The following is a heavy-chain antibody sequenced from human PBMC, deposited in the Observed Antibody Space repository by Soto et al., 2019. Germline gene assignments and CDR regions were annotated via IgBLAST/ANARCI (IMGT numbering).Heavy chain of an antibody. CDR2: ISNSGDYT. CDR1: DFTFSTYA. CDR3: AKGMVVSAPGPIDH. V-gene: IGHV3-23*01. J-gene: IGHJ1*01. D-gene: IGHD2-15*01. Sequence: EVQLLESGGGLVQPGGSLRLSCAASDFTFSTYAMNWVRQTPGKGLEWVSTISNSGDYTYYADSVKGRFTVSRDNSKNTVYLQMDSLRAEDTAKYYCAKGMVVSAPGPIDHWGQGTLVIVSS.